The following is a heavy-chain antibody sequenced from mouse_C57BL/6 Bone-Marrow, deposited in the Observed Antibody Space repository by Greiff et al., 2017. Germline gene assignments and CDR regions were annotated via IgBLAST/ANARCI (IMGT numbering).Heavy chain of an antibody. V-gene: IGHV1-9*01. CDR3: ASGLYYYGSKAY. Sequence: VMLVESGAELMKPGASVKLSCKATGYTFTGYWIEWVKQRPGHGLEWIGEILPGSGSTNYNEKFKGKATFTADTSSNTAYMQLSSLTTEDSAIYYCASGLYYYGSKAYWGQGTLVTVSA. CDR1: GYTFTGYW. J-gene: IGHJ3*01. CDR2: ILPGSGST. D-gene: IGHD1-1*01.